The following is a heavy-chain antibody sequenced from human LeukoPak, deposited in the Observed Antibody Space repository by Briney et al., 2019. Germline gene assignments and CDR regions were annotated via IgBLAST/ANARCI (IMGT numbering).Heavy chain of an antibody. CDR2: IYSGGST. CDR3: ARVGLFSSRDGMDV. D-gene: IGHD6-13*01. CDR1: GFTVSSNY. V-gene: IGHV3-53*01. J-gene: IGHJ6*02. Sequence: PGGSLRLSCAASGFTVSSNYMSWVRQAPGKGLEWVSVIYSGGSTYYEDSVKGRFTISRDNSKNTLYLQMNSLRAEDTAVYYCARVGLFSSRDGMDVWGQGTTVTVSS.